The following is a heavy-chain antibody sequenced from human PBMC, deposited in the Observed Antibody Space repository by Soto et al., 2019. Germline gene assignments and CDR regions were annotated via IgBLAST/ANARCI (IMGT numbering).Heavy chain of an antibody. CDR1: GYTFTSYG. CDR3: AREKAIAAAGTMFDY. V-gene: IGHV1-69*05. Sequence: ASVKVSCKASGYTFTSYGISWVRQAPGQGLEWMGGIIPIFGTANYAQKFQGRVTITTDESTSTAYMELSSLRSEDTAVYYCAREKAIAAAGTMFDYWGQGTLVTVS. CDR2: IIPIFGTA. D-gene: IGHD6-13*01. J-gene: IGHJ4*02.